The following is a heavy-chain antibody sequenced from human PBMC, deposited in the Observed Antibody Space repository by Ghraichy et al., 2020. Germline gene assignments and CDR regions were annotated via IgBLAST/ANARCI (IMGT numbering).Heavy chain of an antibody. CDR3: ARHVADSSWYSYYFDY. Sequence: SETLSLTCTVSGGSISNYYWSWIRQPPGKGLEWIGYIYYSGSTNYNPSLKSRVTISLDTSKNQFSLKLSSVTAADTAVYYCARHVADSSWYSYYFDYWGQGTPVTVSS. J-gene: IGHJ4*02. CDR2: IYYSGST. V-gene: IGHV4-59*01. D-gene: IGHD3-22*01. CDR1: GGSISNYY.